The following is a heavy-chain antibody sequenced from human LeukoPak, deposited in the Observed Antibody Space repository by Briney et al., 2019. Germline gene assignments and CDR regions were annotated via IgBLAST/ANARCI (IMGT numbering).Heavy chain of an antibody. D-gene: IGHD3-10*01. CDR2: ISYAGTTE. V-gene: IGHV3-30*18. CDR1: GSNLGRSA. J-gene: IGHJ5*02. Sequence: GGSLRLACAASGSNLGRSAFHSVRQAPGKGLEWVAVISYAGTTEDYADSVKGRFTISRDNSKNTLFLQMNSLGAEDTAVYYCTKGEYYYAHGVDPCCQGTLVTVSS. CDR3: TKGEYYYAHGVDP.